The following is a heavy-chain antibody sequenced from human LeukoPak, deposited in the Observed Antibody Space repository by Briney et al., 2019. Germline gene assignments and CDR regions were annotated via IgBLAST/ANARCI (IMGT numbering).Heavy chain of an antibody. V-gene: IGHV3-48*01. CDR3: ARAYRRAYDDAFDI. Sequence: GGSLRLSCAASGFTFSSYSMNWVRQAPGKGLEWVSYISSSSSTIYYADSVKGRFTISRDNAKNSLYLQMNSLRAEDTAVYYCARAYRRAYDDAFDIWGQGIMVTVSS. CDR1: GFTFSSYS. J-gene: IGHJ3*02. D-gene: IGHD2-21*01. CDR2: ISSSSSTI.